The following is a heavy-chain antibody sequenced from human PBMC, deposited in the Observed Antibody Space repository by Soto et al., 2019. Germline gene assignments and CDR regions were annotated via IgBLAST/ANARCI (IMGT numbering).Heavy chain of an antibody. Sequence: EVQLLESGGGLVQPGGSLRLSCAASGLTFSGYGMSWVRQAPGTGLEWVSAISGSGSTTYYADSVKGRFTISRDDSKKMLFLQMNSLRAEDTAVYDCVTLSRVLQSSPPSLGSWGEGTLVTVSS. D-gene: IGHD4-4*01. CDR3: VTLSRVLQSSPPSLGS. J-gene: IGHJ4*02. V-gene: IGHV3-23*01. CDR2: ISGSGSTT. CDR1: GLTFSGYG.